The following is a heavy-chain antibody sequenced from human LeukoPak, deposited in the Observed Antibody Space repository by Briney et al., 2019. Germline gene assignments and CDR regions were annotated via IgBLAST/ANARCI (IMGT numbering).Heavy chain of an antibody. CDR2: IKQDGSEK. Sequence: PGGSLGLSCAASGFTFSSYWMSWVRQAPGKGLEWVANIKQDGSEKYYVDSVEGRFTISRDNAKNSLYLQMNSLRAEDTAVYYCARDSSGWYLVYYFDYWGRGTLVTASS. J-gene: IGHJ4*02. CDR3: ARDSSGWYLVYYFDY. CDR1: GFTFSSYW. D-gene: IGHD6-19*01. V-gene: IGHV3-7*01.